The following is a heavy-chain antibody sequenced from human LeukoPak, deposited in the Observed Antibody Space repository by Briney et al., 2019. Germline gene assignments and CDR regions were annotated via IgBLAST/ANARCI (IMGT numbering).Heavy chain of an antibody. D-gene: IGHD6-13*01. CDR1: GFTFSNYG. Sequence: PGGSLRLSCAASGFTFSNYGIHWVRQAPGKGLEWVAVIWSDGINKYYVDSVKGRFTISRDNSKNTLYLQMNSLRAGDTAVYYCARSTYSSSSYYFDYWGQGSLATVSS. V-gene: IGHV3-33*01. CDR3: ARSTYSSSSYYFDY. J-gene: IGHJ4*02. CDR2: IWSDGINK.